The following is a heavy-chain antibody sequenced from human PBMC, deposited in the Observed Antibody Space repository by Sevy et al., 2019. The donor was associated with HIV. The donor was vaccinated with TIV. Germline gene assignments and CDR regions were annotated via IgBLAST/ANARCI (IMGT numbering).Heavy chain of an antibody. CDR1: GFTFGDYA. D-gene: IGHD3-9*01. Sequence: GGSLRLSCTASGFTFGDYAMSWFRQAPGKGLEWVGFIRSKAYGGTTETAASVKGIFSSSRDDSKLIAYLQMHRLNTEDTAVYYWTKGPHYDILTGYYANGYFQHWGQGTLVTVSS. V-gene: IGHV3-49*03. J-gene: IGHJ1*01. CDR3: TKGPHYDILTGYYANGYFQH. CDR2: IRSKAYGGTT.